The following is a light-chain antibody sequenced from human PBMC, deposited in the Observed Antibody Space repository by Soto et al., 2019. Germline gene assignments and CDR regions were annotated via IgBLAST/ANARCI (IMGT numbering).Light chain of an antibody. CDR3: QQYRSSPFT. CDR1: QSVLYNSNNKNY. V-gene: IGKV4-1*01. J-gene: IGKJ3*01. CDR2: WAS. Sequence: DIGMTQSPDSLAVSLGERATINCKSSQSVLYNSNNKNYLAWYQQKPGQAPKMLIYWASTRASGVPDRFSGSGSGTNFTLTVSSLQAEDVAVYYCQQYRSSPFTFGPGTKVDIK.